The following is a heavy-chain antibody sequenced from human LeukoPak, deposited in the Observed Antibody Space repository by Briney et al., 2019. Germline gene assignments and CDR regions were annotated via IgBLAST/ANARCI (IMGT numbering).Heavy chain of an antibody. J-gene: IGHJ4*02. CDR3: AKDEIGAVAGLIDY. CDR1: GFTFSSYG. D-gene: IGHD6-19*01. Sequence: PGRSLRLSCAASGFTFSSYGMYWVRQAPGKGLEWVALISYDGSNKYYADSVKGRFTISRDNSKNTLYLQMNSLRAEDTTVYYCAKDEIGAVAGLIDYWGQGTLVTGSS. CDR2: ISYDGSNK. V-gene: IGHV3-30*18.